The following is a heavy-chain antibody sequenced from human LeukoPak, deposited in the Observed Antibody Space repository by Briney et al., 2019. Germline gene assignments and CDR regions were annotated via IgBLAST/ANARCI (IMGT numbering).Heavy chain of an antibody. CDR2: INPNSGGT. J-gene: IGHJ4*02. CDR3: ARVTGYYYDSSGYSQRTNDY. Sequence: ASVKVSCKASGYTFTGYYMHWVRQAPGQVLEWMGWINPNSGGTNYAQKLQGRVTMTTDTSTSTAYMELRSLRSDDTAVYYCARVTGYYYDSSGYSQRTNDYWGQGTLVTVSS. V-gene: IGHV1-2*02. D-gene: IGHD3-22*01. CDR1: GYTFTGYY.